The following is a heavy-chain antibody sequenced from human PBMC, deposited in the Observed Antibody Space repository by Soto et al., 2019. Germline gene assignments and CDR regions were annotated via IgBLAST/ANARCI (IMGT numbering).Heavy chain of an antibody. J-gene: IGHJ4*01. Sequence: GESLKISCNGSAYTFTNYYIGWVRQMPGKGLEWMGIIYPGDSETTYSPSFQGQVTFSVDKSLNIAYLQWSSLKASDTGIYYCPITRHYHGPDFDPWGQGTIVTVSP. CDR3: PITRHYHGPDFDP. CDR1: AYTFTNYY. CDR2: IYPGDSET. V-gene: IGHV5-51*01. D-gene: IGHD1-26*01.